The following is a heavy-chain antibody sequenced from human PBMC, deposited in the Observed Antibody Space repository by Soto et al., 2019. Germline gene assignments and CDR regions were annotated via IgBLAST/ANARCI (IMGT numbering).Heavy chain of an antibody. J-gene: IGHJ6*02. Sequence: SSETLSLTCAVSGGSVSSSNWWNWVRQPPGKGLEWIGEIYHSGSTSYNPSLKSRVTISMDKSNNHFSLRLRSVTAADTAVYFCARADFVITLGVRGMDVWGQGTTVTVSS. D-gene: IGHD3-10*01. V-gene: IGHV4-4*02. CDR2: IYHSGST. CDR3: ARADFVITLGVRGMDV. CDR1: GGSVSSSNW.